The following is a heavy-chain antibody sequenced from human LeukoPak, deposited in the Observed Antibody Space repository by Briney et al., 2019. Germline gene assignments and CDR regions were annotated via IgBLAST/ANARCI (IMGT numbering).Heavy chain of an antibody. CDR2: IYYSGST. CDR3: ARGRASNYYGSGSYSLGRNWFDP. CDR1: GGSISSSSYY. Sequence: SETLSLTCIVSGGSISSSSYYWGWIRQPPGKGLEWIGSIYYSGSTYYNPSLKSRVTISVDTSKNKFSLKLSSVTAADTAVYYCARGRASNYYGSGSYSLGRNWFDPWGQGTLVTVSS. V-gene: IGHV4-39*01. J-gene: IGHJ5*02. D-gene: IGHD3-10*01.